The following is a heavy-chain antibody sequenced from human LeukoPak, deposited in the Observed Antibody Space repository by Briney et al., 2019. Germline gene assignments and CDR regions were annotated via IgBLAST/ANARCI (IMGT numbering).Heavy chain of an antibody. Sequence: GGSLRLSCTASGFTFNNAWMSWVRQAPGKGLEWVSSITSSSSYIYYADSVKGRFTISRDNAKNSLYLQMNSLRAEDTAVYYCASGIAARPGYYYYMDVWGKGTTVTVSS. CDR3: ASGIAARPGYYYYMDV. D-gene: IGHD6-6*01. J-gene: IGHJ6*03. CDR2: ITSSSSYI. V-gene: IGHV3-21*01. CDR1: GFTFNNAW.